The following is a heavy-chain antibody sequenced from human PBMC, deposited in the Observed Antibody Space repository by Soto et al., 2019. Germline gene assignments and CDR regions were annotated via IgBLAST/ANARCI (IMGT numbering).Heavy chain of an antibody. CDR3: AREDSSGWYYFDY. CDR2: IIPIFGTT. J-gene: IGHJ4*02. CDR1: GGTFSSYA. D-gene: IGHD6-19*01. V-gene: IGHV1-69*13. Sequence: GASVKVSCKASGGTFSSYAISWVRQAPGQGLEWMGGIIPIFGTTNYAQKFQGRVTITADESTSTAYMELSSLRSEDTAVYYCAREDSSGWYYFDYWGQGTLVTVSS.